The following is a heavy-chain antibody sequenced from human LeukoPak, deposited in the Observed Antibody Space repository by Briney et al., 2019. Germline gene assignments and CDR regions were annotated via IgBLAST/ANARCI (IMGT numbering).Heavy chain of an antibody. J-gene: IGHJ4*02. D-gene: IGHD6-19*01. Sequence: ASVKVSCKASGGTFSSYAISWVRQAPGQGLEWMGGIIPIFGTANYAQKFQGRVTITADKSTSAAYMELSSLRSEDTAVYYCAREDSSGWDYWGQGTLVTVSS. CDR2: IIPIFGTA. V-gene: IGHV1-69*06. CDR1: GGTFSSYA. CDR3: AREDSSGWDY.